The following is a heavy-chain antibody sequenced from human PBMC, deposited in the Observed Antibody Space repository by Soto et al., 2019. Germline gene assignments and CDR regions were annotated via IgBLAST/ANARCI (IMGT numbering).Heavy chain of an antibody. CDR3: AKDRGLARDYSYDGMDV. CDR2: ISYDGSSK. Sequence: QVQLVESGGVVVQPGRSLRLSCEASGFTFSSYGMHWVRRAPGKGLAWVAVISYDGSSKYYADSVKGRFTISRDNSQNTPYMHRNSLRAANTGVYYCAKDRGLARDYSYDGMDVGGKGPTVTVSS. J-gene: IGHJ6*04. CDR1: GFTFSSYG. V-gene: IGHV3-30*18. D-gene: IGHD6-6*01.